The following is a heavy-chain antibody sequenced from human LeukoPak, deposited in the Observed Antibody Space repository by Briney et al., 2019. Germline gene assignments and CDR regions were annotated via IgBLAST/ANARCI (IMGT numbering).Heavy chain of an antibody. V-gene: IGHV3-30-3*01. CDR2: ISYDGSNK. CDR1: GFTFSSYA. Sequence: PGRSLRLSCAASGFTFSSYAMHWVRQAPGKGLEWVAVISYDGSNKYYADSVKGRFTISRDNSKNTLYLQMNSPRAEDTAVYYCARGEWGYCSSTSCPVPDAFDIWGQGTMVTVSS. J-gene: IGHJ3*02. CDR3: ARGEWGYCSSTSCPVPDAFDI. D-gene: IGHD2-2*01.